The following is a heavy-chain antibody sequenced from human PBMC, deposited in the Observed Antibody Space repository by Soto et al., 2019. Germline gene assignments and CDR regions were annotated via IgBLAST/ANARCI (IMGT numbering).Heavy chain of an antibody. D-gene: IGHD1-26*01. Sequence: QVQLVESGGGVVQPGRSLRLSCAASGFTFSSYGMHWVRQAPGKGLEWVAVMSYDGSDKYYADSVKGRFTISRDNSKNTLYLQMNSLRAEDTAVYYCAKGARWERLAGSGGFDYWGQGTLVIVSS. J-gene: IGHJ4*02. CDR1: GFTFSSYG. V-gene: IGHV3-30*18. CDR3: AKGARWERLAGSGGFDY. CDR2: MSYDGSDK.